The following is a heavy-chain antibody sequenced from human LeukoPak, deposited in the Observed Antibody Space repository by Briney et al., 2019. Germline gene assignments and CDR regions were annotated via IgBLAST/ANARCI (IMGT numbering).Heavy chain of an antibody. D-gene: IGHD6-19*01. CDR1: GFTVSSNY. Sequence: GGSLRLSCAASGFTVSSNYMSWVRQAPGKGLEWVSVIYSGGSTYYADSVKGRFTISRDNSKNTLYLQMNSLRAEDAAVYYCARVRSDRGWRNKIFLFDPWGQGTLVTVSS. CDR2: IYSGGST. J-gene: IGHJ5*02. CDR3: ARVRSDRGWRNKIFLFDP. V-gene: IGHV3-53*01.